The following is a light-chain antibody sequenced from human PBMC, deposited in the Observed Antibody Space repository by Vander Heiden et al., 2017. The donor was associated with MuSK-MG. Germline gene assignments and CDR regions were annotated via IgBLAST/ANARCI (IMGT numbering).Light chain of an antibody. CDR2: NNN. J-gene: IGLJ2*01. CDR3: AAGDDSRNAVV. V-gene: IGLV1-44*01. CDR1: GSNIGSNT. Sequence: QSVLTQSPSASGTPGQRVTISCSGSGSNIGSNTVNWYQQLPGTGPKLLIYNNNQRPSGVPDRVSGSKSVTSASLAISGLQSEDEADYYCAAGDDSRNAVVFGGGTKLTVL.